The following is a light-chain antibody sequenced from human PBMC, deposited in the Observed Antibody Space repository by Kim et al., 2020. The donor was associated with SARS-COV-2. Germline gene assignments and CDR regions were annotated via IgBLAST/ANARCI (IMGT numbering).Light chain of an antibody. CDR1: QSISSW. Sequence: DIQMTQSPSSLSASVGDRVTSTCRASQSISSWLAWYQQKPGKAPKCLIYAASSLQSGVPSKISGSGSGTDFTLTNSSPQPEDFATYYCQQYDNYPRAFGQGTRVEIK. V-gene: IGKV1D-16*01. CDR2: AAS. CDR3: QQYDNYPRA. J-gene: IGKJ1*01.